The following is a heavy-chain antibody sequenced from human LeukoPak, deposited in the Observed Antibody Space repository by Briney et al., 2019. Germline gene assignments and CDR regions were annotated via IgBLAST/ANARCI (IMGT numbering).Heavy chain of an antibody. CDR1: GFTFSSYG. CDR3: ARMGHNNSWFPFDC. CDR2: ISYDGSNK. J-gene: IGHJ4*02. V-gene: IGHV3-30*03. Sequence: GGSLRLSCAASGFTFSSYGMHWVRQAPGKGLEWVAIISYDGSNKDYADSVKGRFTISRDNSENTVYLQMTSLRADDTAVYYCARMGHNNSWFPFDCWGQGTLVTVSS. D-gene: IGHD6-19*01.